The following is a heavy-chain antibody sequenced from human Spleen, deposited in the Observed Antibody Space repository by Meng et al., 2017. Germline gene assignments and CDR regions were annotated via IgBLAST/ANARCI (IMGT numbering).Heavy chain of an antibody. CDR3: ARPGGELGIHNWFDP. J-gene: IGHJ5*02. CDR1: VGSFSGYY. D-gene: IGHD7-27*01. Sequence: QPQQVGAGLLKPSGTLSLTCAVYVGSFSGYYWSWIRQPPGKGLEWIGEINHSGSTNYNPSLKSRVTISVDTSKNQFSLKLSSVTAADTAVYYCARPGGELGIHNWFDPWGQGTLVTVSS. CDR2: INHSGST. V-gene: IGHV4-34*01.